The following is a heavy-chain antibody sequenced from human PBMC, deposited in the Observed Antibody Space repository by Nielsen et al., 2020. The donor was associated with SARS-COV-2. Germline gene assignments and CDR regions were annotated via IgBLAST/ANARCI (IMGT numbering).Heavy chain of an antibody. CDR3: ARGAAASGGSYYYYMDV. J-gene: IGHJ6*03. CDR1: GITFSSYD. D-gene: IGHD6-13*01. CDR2: NGTAGDP. Sequence: ESLKTLFAALGITFSSYDMHLVRQASGKGLEWVSTNGTAGDPYYPGSVKGRFTISRENAKNSLYLQIYSLRAGDTAVYYCARGAAASGGSYYYYMDVWGKGTTVTVSS. V-gene: IGHV3-13*05.